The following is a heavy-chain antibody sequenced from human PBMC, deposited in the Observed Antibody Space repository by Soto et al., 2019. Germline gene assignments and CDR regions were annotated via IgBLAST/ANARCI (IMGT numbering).Heavy chain of an antibody. J-gene: IGHJ4*02. Sequence: GGSLRRSCAASGFTFSSYGMHWVRQAPGKGLERVAVIWYDGRNKYYADSVKGRCTIPRDNSKSTLYLQMNTLRAEDTAVYYCARETCALRRKGLGYWAQGTLVTVSS. CDR3: ARETCALRRKGLGY. D-gene: IGHD5-12*01. CDR1: GFTFSSYG. V-gene: IGHV3-33*01. CDR2: IWYDGRNK.